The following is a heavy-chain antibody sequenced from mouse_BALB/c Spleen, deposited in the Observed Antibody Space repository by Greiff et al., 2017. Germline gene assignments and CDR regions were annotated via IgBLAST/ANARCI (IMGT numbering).Heavy chain of an antibody. D-gene: IGHD1-2*01. J-gene: IGHJ1*01. Sequence: VEVGGSCGGFVQPKRSFKTSCATSWFPFQHSPLNLVRPAPGKGLEWVARIRSKSNNYATYYADSVKDRFTISRDDSQSMLYLQMNNLKTEDTAMYYCVRQPYYGYGYWYFDVWGAGTTVTVSS. V-gene: IGHV10-1*02. CDR2: IRSKSNNYAT. CDR3: VRQPYYGYGYWYFDV. CDR1: WFPFQHSP.